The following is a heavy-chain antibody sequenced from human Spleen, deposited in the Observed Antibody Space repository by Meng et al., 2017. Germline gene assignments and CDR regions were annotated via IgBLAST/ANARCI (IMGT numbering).Heavy chain of an antibody. V-gene: IGHV4-39*07. D-gene: IGHD1-26*01. J-gene: IGHJ4*02. CDR1: GGSISTSGYY. Sequence: QPQLQESGPGLVKPSEALSLTCSVSGGSISTSGYYWGWIRQSPGKGLEWIGEVHHSGSSNYNRSLASRVTILADTSKKQFSLRLTSVTAADTAVYYCARRIRGGSYLGWGRGTLVTVSS. CDR3: ARRIRGGSYLG. CDR2: VHHSGSS.